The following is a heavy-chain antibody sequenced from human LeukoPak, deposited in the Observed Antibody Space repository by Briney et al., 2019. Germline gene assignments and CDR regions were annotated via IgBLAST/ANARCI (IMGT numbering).Heavy chain of an antibody. CDR3: ARDRPSAFLINYFDS. J-gene: IGHJ4*02. CDR2: IKHDGSED. V-gene: IGHV3-7*01. CDR1: GFTFSNYW. D-gene: IGHD6-6*01. Sequence: GGSLRLSCEASGFTFSNYWMSWVRQAPGKGLEGVAHIKHDGSEDHYVDSVRGRFTISRDNAKNSLFLQMNSLRAEDTAVYYCARDRPSAFLINYFDSWGQGTLVAVSS.